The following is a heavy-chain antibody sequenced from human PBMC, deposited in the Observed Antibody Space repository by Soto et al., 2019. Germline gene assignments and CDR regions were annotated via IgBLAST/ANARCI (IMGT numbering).Heavy chain of an antibody. CDR1: GFILSDYG. CDR3: VRWNGFGDH. D-gene: IGHD1-1*01. J-gene: IGHJ4*02. CDR2: CSGGGGGT. Sequence: EVQLLDSGGGLVQPGGSLRLSCAVSGFILSDYGVTWVRQAPGKGLEWGSGCSGGGGGTFYADSVKGRFTISRDDSKNTAYLQMNSLGVEDTAVYYCVRWNGFGDHWGQGTLVTVSS. V-gene: IGHV3-23*01.